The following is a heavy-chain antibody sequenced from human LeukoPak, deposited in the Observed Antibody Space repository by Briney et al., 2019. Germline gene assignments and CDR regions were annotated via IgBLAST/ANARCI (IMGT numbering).Heavy chain of an antibody. J-gene: IGHJ4*02. Sequence: LSLTCAVYGGSFSGYYWSWIRQAPGKGLEWVSYISSSSSTIYYADSVKGRFTISRDNAKNSLYLQMNSLRAEDTAVYYCARDSYSSGGDWGQGTLVTVSS. CDR1: GGSFSGYY. CDR3: ARDSYSSGGD. CDR2: ISSSSSTI. D-gene: IGHD6-19*01. V-gene: IGHV3-11*04.